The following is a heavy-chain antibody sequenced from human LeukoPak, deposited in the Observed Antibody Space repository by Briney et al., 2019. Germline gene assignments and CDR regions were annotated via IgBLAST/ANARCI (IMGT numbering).Heavy chain of an antibody. CDR3: ATGASTSGSFYFGDIFN. CDR1: GYILTELS. CDR2: FDPQYGEG. D-gene: IGHD3-10*01. V-gene: IGHV1-24*01. J-gene: IGHJ4*02. Sequence: ASVKVSCKVSGYILTELSIHWVRQAPGKGLEWMGGFDPQYGEGVYAQKFLGRVTMTEDTSTDTAYMELRSLSSDDTAVYYCATGASTSGSFYFGDIFNWGQGTLVTVSS.